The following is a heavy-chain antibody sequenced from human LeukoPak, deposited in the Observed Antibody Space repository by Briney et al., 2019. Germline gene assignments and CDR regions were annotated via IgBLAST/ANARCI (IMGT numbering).Heavy chain of an antibody. V-gene: IGHV4-34*01. D-gene: IGHD3-3*01. J-gene: IGHJ3*02. CDR3: ARGPGDFWSGYYYAFDI. CDR1: GGSFSGYY. CDR2: INHSGST. Sequence: SETLSLTCAVYGGSFSGYYWSWIRQPPGKWLEWIGEINHSGSTNYNPSLKSRVTISVDTSKNQFSLKLSSVTAADTAVYYCARGPGDFWSGYYYAFDIWGQGTMVTVSS.